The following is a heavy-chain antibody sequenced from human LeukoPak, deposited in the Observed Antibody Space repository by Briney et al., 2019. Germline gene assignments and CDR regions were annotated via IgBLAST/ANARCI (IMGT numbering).Heavy chain of an antibody. CDR3: AREIYQHLVPDY. J-gene: IGHJ4*02. D-gene: IGHD6-13*01. CDR2: ISSGSGYI. Sequence: GGSLRLSCAASGFTFSSYSMNWVRQAPGKGLEWVSSISSGSGYIYYADSVKGRFTISRDNAKNSLYLQMNSLRAEDTAVYYCAREIYQHLVPDYWGQGSLVTVSS. V-gene: IGHV3-21*01. CDR1: GFTFSSYS.